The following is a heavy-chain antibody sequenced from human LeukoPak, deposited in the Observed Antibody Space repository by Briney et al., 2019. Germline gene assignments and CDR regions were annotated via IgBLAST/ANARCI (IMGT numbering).Heavy chain of an antibody. CDR2: IFYTGNT. J-gene: IGHJ3*02. V-gene: IGHV4-39*07. CDR1: GGSISSSSYH. D-gene: IGHD3-22*01. Sequence: SETLSLTCTVSGGSISSSSYHWGWIRQPPGKGLEWIGSIFYTGNTYYNPSLKSRVTISVDTSKNQFSLKLSSVTAADTAVYYCATGPSDYDSSGYYTIIDAFDIWGQGTMVTVSS. CDR3: ATGPSDYDSSGYYTIIDAFDI.